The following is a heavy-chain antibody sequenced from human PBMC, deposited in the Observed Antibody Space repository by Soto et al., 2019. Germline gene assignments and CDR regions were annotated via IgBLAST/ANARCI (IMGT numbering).Heavy chain of an antibody. Sequence: QVQLVESGGGVVQPGRSLRLSCAASGFTFSSYGMHWVRQAPGKGLEWVAVISYDGSNKYYADSVKGRFTISRDNSKNTLYLQMNSLRAEDTAVYYCSKESDLGYCSGGSYSLFEYWGQGTLVTVSS. J-gene: IGHJ4*02. D-gene: IGHD2-15*01. CDR3: SKESDLGYCSGGSYSLFEY. V-gene: IGHV3-30*18. CDR2: ISYDGSNK. CDR1: GFTFSSYG.